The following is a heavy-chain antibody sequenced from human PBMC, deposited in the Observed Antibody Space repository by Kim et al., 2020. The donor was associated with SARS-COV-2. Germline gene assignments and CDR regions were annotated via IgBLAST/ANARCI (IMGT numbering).Heavy chain of an antibody. V-gene: IGHV3-53*04. J-gene: IGHJ4*02. D-gene: IGHD2-15*01. Sequence: YSESVKGRFTISRHNSKNTVYLQMNSLRPEDTAVYYCAREVCNTESCYFGYWGQGVLVTVSS. CDR3: AREVCNTESCYFGY.